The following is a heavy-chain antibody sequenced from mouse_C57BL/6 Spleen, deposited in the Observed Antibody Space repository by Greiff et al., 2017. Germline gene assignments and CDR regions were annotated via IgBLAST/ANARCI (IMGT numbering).Heavy chain of an antibody. CDR1: GYTFTDYE. CDR3: TRGNLHYFDY. Sequence: QVQLQQSGAELVRPGASVTLSCKASGYTFTDYEMHWVKQTPVHGLEWIGAIDPETGGTAYNQKFKGKAILTADKSSRTAYMELRSLTSEDSAVYYCTRGNLHYFDYWGQGTTLTVSS. V-gene: IGHV1-15*01. CDR2: IDPETGGT. J-gene: IGHJ2*01.